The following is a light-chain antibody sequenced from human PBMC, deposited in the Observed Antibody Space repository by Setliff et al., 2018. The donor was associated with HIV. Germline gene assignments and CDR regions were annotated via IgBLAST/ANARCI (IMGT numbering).Light chain of an antibody. J-gene: IGLJ3*02. CDR3: QSFDNTNHWV. V-gene: IGLV6-57*01. CDR1: SGSIAGNF. CDR2: ENN. Sequence: NFMLTQPHSVSESPGKTVTISCTRSSGSIAGNFVQWYQQRPASSPNPLLYENNRRPSGVPDRFSGNIDISSNSASLTISGLETDDEADYYCQSFDNTNHWVFGGGTKVTVL.